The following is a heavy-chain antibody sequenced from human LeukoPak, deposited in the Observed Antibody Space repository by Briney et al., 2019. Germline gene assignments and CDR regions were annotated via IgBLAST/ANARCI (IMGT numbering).Heavy chain of an antibody. CDR1: GYTFTSYY. D-gene: IGHD2-2*01. Sequence: ASVKVSCKASGYTFTSYYMHWVRQAPGQGLEWMGWINPNSGGTNYAQKFQGWVTMTRDTSISTAYMELSRLRSDDTAVYYCARGERPAADYGMDVWGQGTTVTVSS. CDR2: INPNSGGT. V-gene: IGHV1-2*04. CDR3: ARGERPAADYGMDV. J-gene: IGHJ6*02.